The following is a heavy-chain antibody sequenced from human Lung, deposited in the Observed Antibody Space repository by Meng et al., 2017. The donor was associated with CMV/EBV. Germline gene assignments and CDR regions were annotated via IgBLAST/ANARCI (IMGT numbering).Heavy chain of an antibody. J-gene: IGHJ4*02. CDR1: GLSFSGYW. Sequence: SCAASGLSFSGYWMTWVRQAPGKGLEWVANIKTDGSEKYYLDSVKGRFTISRDNTKNSLYLQMNSLRAEDTAVYYCARDLIVGTAYFDYLGQGTLVTVSS. CDR2: IKTDGSEK. V-gene: IGHV3-7*01. D-gene: IGHD1-26*01. CDR3: ARDLIVGTAYFDY.